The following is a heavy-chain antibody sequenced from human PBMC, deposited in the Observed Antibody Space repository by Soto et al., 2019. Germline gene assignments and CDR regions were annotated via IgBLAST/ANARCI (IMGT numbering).Heavy chain of an antibody. Sequence: SETLSLPCLVSGCSITSYHWSWIRQLPEKGLEWIAYTSYTGGTFYSPSLKSRLALSVDTFKNQFSLGLSSVTAADTAVYYCARDTASKDYDSHSYYPHFDSWGQGALVTVSS. CDR1: GCSITSYH. V-gene: IGHV4-59*12. J-gene: IGHJ5*01. CDR3: ARDTASKDYDSHSYYPHFDS. CDR2: TSYTGGT. D-gene: IGHD3-22*01.